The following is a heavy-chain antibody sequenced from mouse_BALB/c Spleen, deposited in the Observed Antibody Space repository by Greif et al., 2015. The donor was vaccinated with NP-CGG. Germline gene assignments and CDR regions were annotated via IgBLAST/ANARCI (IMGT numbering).Heavy chain of an antibody. Sequence: DVKLVESGGGLVQPGGSRKLSCAASGFTFSSFGMHWVRQAPEKGLEWVAYISSGSSTIYYADTVKGRFTISRDNPKNTLFLQMTSLRSEDTAMYYCARAVGAMDYWGQGTSVTVSS. CDR1: GFTFSSFG. CDR3: ARAVGAMDY. V-gene: IGHV5-17*02. CDR2: ISSGSSTI. J-gene: IGHJ4*01.